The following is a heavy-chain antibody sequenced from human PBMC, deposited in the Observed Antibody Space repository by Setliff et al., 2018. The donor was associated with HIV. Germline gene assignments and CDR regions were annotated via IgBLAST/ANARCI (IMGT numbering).Heavy chain of an antibody. J-gene: IGHJ4*02. Sequence: ASVKVSCKASGYTFTGYYMHWVRQAPGQGLEWMGRISPYNGNTNYGQKFQGRVTMSTETSTTTAYMELRSLRSDDTAVYYCARGNGHFDSWGQGSLVTVSS. V-gene: IGHV1-2*06. D-gene: IGHD2-8*01. CDR3: ARGNGHFDS. CDR1: GYTFTGYY. CDR2: ISPYNGNT.